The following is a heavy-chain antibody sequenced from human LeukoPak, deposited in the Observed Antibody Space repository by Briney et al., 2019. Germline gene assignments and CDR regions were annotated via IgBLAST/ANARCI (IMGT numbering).Heavy chain of an antibody. Sequence: GESLKISCKGSRYSFTSYWIGWVRQMPGKGLEWMGIIYPGDSDTRYSPSFQGQVTISADKSISTAYLQWSSLKASDTAMYYCASQYYYDSSGYYSHDDAFDIWGQGTMVTVSS. D-gene: IGHD3-22*01. CDR3: ASQYYYDSSGYYSHDDAFDI. J-gene: IGHJ3*02. CDR2: IYPGDSDT. CDR1: RYSFTSYW. V-gene: IGHV5-51*01.